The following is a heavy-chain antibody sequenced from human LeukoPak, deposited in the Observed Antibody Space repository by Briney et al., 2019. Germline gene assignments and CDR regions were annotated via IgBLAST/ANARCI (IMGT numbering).Heavy chain of an antibody. D-gene: IGHD4-23*01. CDR1: GFTFSSYA. V-gene: IGHV3-23*01. CDR3: AKDLGSVVTPPSLDY. Sequence: GGSLRLSCAASGFTFSSYAMSWVRQAPGRGLEWVSSASGSGGSTYYADSVKGRFTISRDNSKNTLYLQMNSLRAEDTAVYYCAKDLGSVVTPPSLDYWGQGALVTVSS. J-gene: IGHJ4*02. CDR2: ASGSGGST.